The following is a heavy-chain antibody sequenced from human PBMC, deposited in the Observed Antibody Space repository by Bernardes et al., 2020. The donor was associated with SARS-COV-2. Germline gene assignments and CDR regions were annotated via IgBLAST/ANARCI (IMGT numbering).Heavy chain of an antibody. Sequence: GSLRLSCAGSGFTFSTSWMHWVRQAPGKGLVWVARMNSDGRTINYADSVKDRFTISRDNAGNTLYLQMNSLRADDTALYYCARAGYYRFDYWGQGTLVTVSS. V-gene: IGHV3-74*01. CDR1: GFTFSTSW. D-gene: IGHD3-22*01. CDR2: MNSDGRTI. J-gene: IGHJ4*02. CDR3: ARAGYYRFDY.